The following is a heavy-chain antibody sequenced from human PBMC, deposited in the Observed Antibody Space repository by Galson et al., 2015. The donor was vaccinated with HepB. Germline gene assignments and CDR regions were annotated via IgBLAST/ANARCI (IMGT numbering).Heavy chain of an antibody. CDR3: ARDSIAVAGMADWFDP. CDR2: IKQDGSEK. CDR1: GFTFSSYW. D-gene: IGHD6-19*01. J-gene: IGHJ5*02. V-gene: IGHV3-7*03. Sequence: SLRLSCAASGFTFSSYWMSWVRQAPGKGLEWVANIKQDGSEKYYVDSVKGRFTISRDNAKNSLYLQMNSLRAVDTAVYYCARDSIAVAGMADWFDPWGQGTLVTVSS.